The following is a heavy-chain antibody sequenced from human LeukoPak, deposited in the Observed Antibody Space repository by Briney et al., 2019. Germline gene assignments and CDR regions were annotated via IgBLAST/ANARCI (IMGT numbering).Heavy chain of an antibody. CDR1: GGTFSSYA. V-gene: IGHV1-69*06. D-gene: IGHD2-15*01. J-gene: IGHJ4*02. Sequence: SVKVSCKASGGTFSSYAISWVRQAPGQGLEWMGGIIPIFGSANYAQKFQGRVTITADKSTSTAYMELSSLRSEDTAVYYCAREVSSVVAAYYDYWGQGTLVTVSS. CDR2: IIPIFGSA. CDR3: AREVSSVVAAYYDY.